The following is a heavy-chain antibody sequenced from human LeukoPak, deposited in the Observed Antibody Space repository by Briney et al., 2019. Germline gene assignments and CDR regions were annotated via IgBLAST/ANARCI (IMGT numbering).Heavy chain of an antibody. CDR1: GFTFRTSG. CDR3: ARESGRIQPEAFDI. CDR2: LQYDGSSK. J-gene: IGHJ3*02. D-gene: IGHD5-18*01. Sequence: PGGSLRLSCAASGFTFRTSGIHWVRQAPGKGLEWVAFLQYDGSSKYYADSVKGRFTVSRDNSKNTLFLQMNSLRADDTAVYYCARESGRIQPEAFDIWGQGTMVTVSS. V-gene: IGHV3-30*02.